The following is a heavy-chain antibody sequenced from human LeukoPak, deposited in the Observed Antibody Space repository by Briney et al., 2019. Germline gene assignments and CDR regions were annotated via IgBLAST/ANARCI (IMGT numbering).Heavy chain of an antibody. CDR2: IYYSGST. J-gene: IGHJ1*01. V-gene: IGHV4-61*08. CDR3: ARANCGGDCSRGGYFQH. D-gene: IGHD2-21*01. CDR1: GGSISSGGYS. Sequence: SETLSLTCAVSGGSISSGGYSWSWIRQPPGKGLEWIGYIYYSGSTNYNPSLKSRVTISVDTSKNQFSLKLSSVTAADTAVYYCARANCGGDCSRGGYFQHWGQGTLVTVSS.